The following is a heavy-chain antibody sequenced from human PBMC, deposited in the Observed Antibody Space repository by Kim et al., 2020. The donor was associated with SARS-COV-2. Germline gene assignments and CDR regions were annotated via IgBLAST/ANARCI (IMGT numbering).Heavy chain of an antibody. CDR2: IIPIFGTA. J-gene: IGHJ4*02. CDR3: ARAAGYCSGGSCQYYFDY. CDR1: GGTFSSYA. D-gene: IGHD2-15*01. Sequence: SVKVSCKASGGTFSSYAVSWVRQAPGQGLEWMGGIIPIFGTAKYAQKFRGRVTITADESTSTAYMELSSLRSEDTAVYYCARAAGYCSGGSCQYYFDYWGQRTLGTVSS. V-gene: IGHV1-69*13.